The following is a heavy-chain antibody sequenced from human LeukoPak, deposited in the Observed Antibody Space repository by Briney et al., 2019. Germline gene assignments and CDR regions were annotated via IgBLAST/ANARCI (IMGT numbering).Heavy chain of an antibody. V-gene: IGHV4-59*11. CDR2: VIDSVRT. CDR3: ATIKHGQIFGYFDF. D-gene: IGHD3-16*01. Sequence: SETLSLTCTVSGASISSHYWSWLRQPPGKGLEWIGYVIDSVRTKDNPSLQSRLALSADTSKNEFSLRLSSVTAADTAVYYCATIKHGQIFGYFDFWGQGIKVTVSS. CDR1: GASISSHY. J-gene: IGHJ4*02.